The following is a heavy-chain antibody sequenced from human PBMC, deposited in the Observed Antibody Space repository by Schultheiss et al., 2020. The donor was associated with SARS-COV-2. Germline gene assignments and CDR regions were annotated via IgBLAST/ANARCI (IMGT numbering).Heavy chain of an antibody. V-gene: IGHV4-31*03. CDR3: ARIYSSGWYPDYWYFDL. J-gene: IGHJ2*01. Sequence: SQTLSLTCTVSGGSIRSGGYYWSWIRQHPGKGLEWIGYIYYSGSTYYNPSLKSRVTISVDTSKNQFSLKLSSVTAADTAVYYCARIYSSGWYPDYWYFDLWGRGTLVTVSS. CDR1: GGSIRSGGYY. CDR2: IYYSGST. D-gene: IGHD6-19*01.